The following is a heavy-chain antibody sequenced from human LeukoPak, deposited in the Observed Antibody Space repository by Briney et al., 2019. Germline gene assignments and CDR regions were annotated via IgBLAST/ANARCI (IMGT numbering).Heavy chain of an antibody. D-gene: IGHD2-8*01. V-gene: IGHV3-21*01. J-gene: IGHJ4*02. Sequence: PGGSLRLSCAASGFTFSSYSMNWVRQAPGKGLEWVSSISSSSSYMYYADSVKGRFTISRDNAKNSLYLQMNSLRAEDTAVYYCARDQLGVANYWGQGTLVTVSS. CDR2: ISSSSSYM. CDR3: ARDQLGVANY. CDR1: GFTFSSYS.